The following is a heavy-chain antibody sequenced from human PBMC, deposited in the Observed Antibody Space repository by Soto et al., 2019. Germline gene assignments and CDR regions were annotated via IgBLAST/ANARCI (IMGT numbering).Heavy chain of an antibody. CDR3: ARVTWGLWFGEPLSYYFDY. D-gene: IGHD3-10*01. CDR2: IYHSGST. CDR1: SGSISSSNW. V-gene: IGHV4-4*02. Sequence: SETLSLTCAVSSGSISSSNWWSWVRQPPGKGLEWIGEIYHSGSTNYNPSLKSRVTISVDKSKNQFSLKLSSVTAADTAVYYCARVTWGLWFGEPLSYYFDYWGQGTLVTVSS. J-gene: IGHJ4*02.